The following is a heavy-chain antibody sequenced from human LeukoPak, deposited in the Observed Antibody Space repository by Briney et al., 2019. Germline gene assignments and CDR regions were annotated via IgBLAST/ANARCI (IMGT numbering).Heavy chain of an antibody. CDR1: GFTFSSYA. J-gene: IGHJ4*02. CDR3: AKTTAGYSSGRFPGWPVDY. CDR2: IFGSGGST. V-gene: IGHV3-23*01. Sequence: GGSLRLSRAASGFTFSSYAIYWVRQAPGKGLEWVSRIFGSGGSTHYADSVKGRFTISRDNSKDTVYLQMDSLRAEDTAVYYCAKTTAGYSSGRFPGWPVDYWGQGTLVTVSS. D-gene: IGHD6-25*01.